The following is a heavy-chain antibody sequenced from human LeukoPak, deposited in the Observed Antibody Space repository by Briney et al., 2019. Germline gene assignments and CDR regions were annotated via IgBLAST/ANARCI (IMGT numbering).Heavy chain of an antibody. D-gene: IGHD3-9*01. J-gene: IGHJ4*02. CDR1: GDSIGSYY. V-gene: IGHV4-59*01. CDR3: ARHPEYYDILTGYRYYFDY. CDR2: IYYSGST. Sequence: SETLSLTCTVSGDSIGSYYWSWIQQPPGKGLEWIGYIYYSGSTNYNPSLNSRVTISVDTSRNQFSLKVRSVTAADTAVYYCARHPEYYDILTGYRYYFDYWGQGTLVTVSS.